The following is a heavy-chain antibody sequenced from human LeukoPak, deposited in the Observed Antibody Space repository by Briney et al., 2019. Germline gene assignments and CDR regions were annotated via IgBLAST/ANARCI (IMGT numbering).Heavy chain of an antibody. D-gene: IGHD3-10*02. Sequence: HAGGSLRLSCAASGFTFSSYEMNWVRQAPGKGLEWVSYISSSGSTIYYADSVKGRFTIFRDNAKNSPFLQMNSLRAEAAAVYYWAELVITMIGGVWGKGTTVTISS. V-gene: IGHV3-48*03. J-gene: IGHJ6*04. CDR3: AELVITMIGGV. CDR1: GFTFSSYE. CDR2: ISSSGSTI.